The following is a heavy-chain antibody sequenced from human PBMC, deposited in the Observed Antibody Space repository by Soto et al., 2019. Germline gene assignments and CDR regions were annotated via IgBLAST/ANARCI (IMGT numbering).Heavy chain of an antibody. CDR1: GFTFSSYG. D-gene: IGHD6-13*01. CDR3: ARDPAGYSSSWTFDY. CDR2: IWYDGSNK. Sequence: QVQLVESGGGVVQPGRSLRLSCAASGFTFSSYGMHWVRQAPGKGLEWVAGIWYDGSNKYYADSVKGRFTISRDNSKNTRYLQMNSLRAEDTAVYYCARDPAGYSSSWTFDYWGQGTLVTVSS. V-gene: IGHV3-33*01. J-gene: IGHJ4*02.